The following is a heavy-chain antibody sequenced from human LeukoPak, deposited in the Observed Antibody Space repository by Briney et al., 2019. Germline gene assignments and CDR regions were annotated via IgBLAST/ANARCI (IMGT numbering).Heavy chain of an antibody. V-gene: IGHV4-34*01. CDR2: IHHTGSH. Sequence: PSETLSLTCAVYGGSSSGLYWSWIRQPPGKGREWIGEIHHTGSHKYTPHLKSRVTISVDTSTNQFSLKRSSVTAADTAVYYCARDDYYIDVWGKGTTVTVSS. CDR1: GGSSSGLY. CDR3: ARDDYYIDV. J-gene: IGHJ6*03.